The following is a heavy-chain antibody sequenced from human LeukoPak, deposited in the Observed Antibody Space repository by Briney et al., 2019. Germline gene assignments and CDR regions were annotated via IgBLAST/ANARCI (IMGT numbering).Heavy chain of an antibody. J-gene: IGHJ4*02. V-gene: IGHV4-31*03. CDR3: ARMAIYSSGWYRGYFDY. CDR2: IYYSGST. Sequence: SETLSLTCTVSGGSISSGGYYWSWIRQHPGKGLEWIGYIYYSGSTYYNPSLKSRVTKSVDTSKNQLSLKLSSVTAADTAVYYCARMAIYSSGWYRGYFDYWGQGTLVTVSS. CDR1: GGSISSGGYY. D-gene: IGHD6-19*01.